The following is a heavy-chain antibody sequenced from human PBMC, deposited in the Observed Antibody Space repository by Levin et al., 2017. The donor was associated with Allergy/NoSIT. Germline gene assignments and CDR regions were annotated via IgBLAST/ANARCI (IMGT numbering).Heavy chain of an antibody. Sequence: GGSLRLSCAASGFTFSNYHMNWVRQAPGKGLEWVSSISISSNYIYYADSVKGRFTISRDNAKNSLYLQMNSLRDEDTAVYYCAPRADIGYWGQGTLVTVSA. CDR3: APRADIGY. D-gene: IGHD6-19*01. CDR2: ISISSNYI. CDR1: GFTFSNYH. V-gene: IGHV3-21*01. J-gene: IGHJ4*02.